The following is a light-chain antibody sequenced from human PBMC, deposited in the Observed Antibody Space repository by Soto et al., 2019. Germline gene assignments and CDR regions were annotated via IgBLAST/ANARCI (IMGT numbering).Light chain of an antibody. CDR3: QQYGSSPYT. CDR2: GTS. J-gene: IGKJ2*01. V-gene: IGKV3-20*01. CDR1: QSVDSSY. Sequence: EVVLTQSPGTLSLSPGDRATLSCRASQSVDSSYLAWYQQKPGQAPRLLIYGTSSRATGIPGRFSGSGSGTDFTLTISRLEPEDFAVYYCQQYGSSPYTFGRGTKLEIK.